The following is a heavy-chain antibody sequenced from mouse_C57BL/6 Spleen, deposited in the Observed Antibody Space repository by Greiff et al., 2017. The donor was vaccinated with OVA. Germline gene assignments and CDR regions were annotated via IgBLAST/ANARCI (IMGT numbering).Heavy chain of an antibody. D-gene: IGHD2-4*01. Sequence: EVKLVESGGGLVQPGGSMKLSCVASGFTFSNYWMNWVRQSPEKGLEWVAQIRLKSDNYATHYAESVKGRFTISRDDSKSSVYLQMNNLRAEDTGIYYCTGGSPIYYDYDYAMDYWVKEPQSPSPQ. CDR2: IRLKSDNYAT. V-gene: IGHV6-3*01. CDR1: GFTFSNYW. CDR3: TGGSPIYYDYDYAMDY. J-gene: IGHJ4*01.